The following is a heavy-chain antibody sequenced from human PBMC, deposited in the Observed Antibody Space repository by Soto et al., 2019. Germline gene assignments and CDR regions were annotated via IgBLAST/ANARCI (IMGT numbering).Heavy chain of an antibody. J-gene: IGHJ3*02. CDR2: LDTSEST. Sequence: QVQLQESGPGLVKPSETLSLTCTVSGGSISSYYWSWIRQPAGKGLEWIGRLDTSESTNYNPSVKSRVTMYVATSKDQFSLKLSSVPAAGTAVYYCAREWDIVVVPAAIAAVGAFDIWGQGTMVTVSS. CDR1: GGSISSYY. CDR3: AREWDIVVVPAAIAAVGAFDI. V-gene: IGHV4-4*07. D-gene: IGHD2-2*01.